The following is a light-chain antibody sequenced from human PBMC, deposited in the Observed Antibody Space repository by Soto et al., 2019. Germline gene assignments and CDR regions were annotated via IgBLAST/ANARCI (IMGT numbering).Light chain of an antibody. V-gene: IGLV1-47*01. Sequence: QSVLTQPPSASGNPGQTVTISCSGSSSNIGINDVYWYQQLPGTAPKLLIYRNSQRPSGIPDRFSGSKSGTSASLAISGLRSEDEADYYCAAWDDSLGSHAVFGGGTQLTVL. CDR3: AAWDDSLGSHAV. CDR2: RNS. J-gene: IGLJ7*01. CDR1: SSNIGIND.